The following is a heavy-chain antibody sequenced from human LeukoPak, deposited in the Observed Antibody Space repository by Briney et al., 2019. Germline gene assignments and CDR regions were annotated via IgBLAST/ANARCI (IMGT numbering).Heavy chain of an antibody. CDR1: GGSFSGYY. V-gene: IGHV4-34*01. Sequence: SETLSLTCAVYGGSFSGYYWSWIPQPPGKGREWIGEINLSGSTNYNPSLKSRVTISVDTSKNQFSLKLSSVTAADTAVYYCARGPVVPAAIYYYYYYMDVWGKGTTVTVSS. J-gene: IGHJ6*03. CDR3: ARGPVVPAAIYYYYYYMDV. D-gene: IGHD2-2*01. CDR2: INLSGST.